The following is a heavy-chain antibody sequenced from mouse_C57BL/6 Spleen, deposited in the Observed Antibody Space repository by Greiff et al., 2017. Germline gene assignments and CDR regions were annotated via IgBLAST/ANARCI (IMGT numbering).Heavy chain of an antibody. V-gene: IGHV2-3*01. D-gene: IGHD2-3*01. CDR2: IWGAGST. CDR3: AKEGIYDGYYLYAMDY. J-gene: IGHJ4*01. Sequence: VLLVESGPGLVAPSQSLSITCTVSGFSFTSYGVSWVRPPPGKGLEWLGVIWGAGSTNYHSALISRLSISKDNSKSQVFFTLNSLQTDDTATYYWAKEGIYDGYYLYAMDYWGQGTSVTVSS. CDR1: GFSFTSYG.